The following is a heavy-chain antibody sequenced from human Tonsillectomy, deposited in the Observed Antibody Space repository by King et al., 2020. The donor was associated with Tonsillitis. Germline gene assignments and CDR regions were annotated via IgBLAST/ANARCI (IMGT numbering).Heavy chain of an antibody. CDR3: ARHIYGLGSRS. CDR2: IYYSGST. D-gene: IGHD3-10*01. CDR1: GGSISSHH. Sequence: VQLQESGPGLVKPSETLSLTCTVSGGSISSHHWGWIRQPPGKGLQWIGNIYYSGSTKYNSSLQSRVTISIDTSRNQFSLKLRSVTAADTAVYFCARHIYGLGSRSWGQGTMV. V-gene: IGHV4-59*08. J-gene: IGHJ3*01.